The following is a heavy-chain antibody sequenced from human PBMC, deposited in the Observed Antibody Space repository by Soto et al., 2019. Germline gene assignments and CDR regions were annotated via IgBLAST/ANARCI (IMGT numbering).Heavy chain of an antibody. D-gene: IGHD2-15*01. CDR3: ARGSVHCSGGSCRDYYYYYYMDV. CDR1: GFTFSSYS. CDR2: ISSSSSTI. V-gene: IGHV3-48*01. J-gene: IGHJ6*03. Sequence: SGFTFSSYSMNWVRQAPGKGLEWVSYISSSSSTIYYADSVKGRFTISRDNAKNSLYLQMNSLRAEDTAVYYCARGSVHCSGGSCRDYYYYYYMDVWGKGTTVTVSS.